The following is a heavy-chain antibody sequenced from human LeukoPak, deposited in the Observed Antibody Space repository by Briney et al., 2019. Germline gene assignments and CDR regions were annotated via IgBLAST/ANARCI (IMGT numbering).Heavy chain of an antibody. J-gene: IGHJ4*02. V-gene: IGHV3-48*03. CDR3: ARGRPHGNDY. CDR2: IGSSGSPT. CDR1: GLAFSSYN. Sequence: GGSLRLSCEASGLAFSSYNINWVRQAPGKGLEWISYIGSSGSPTHYADSGGGRFSISRDNAKNTLYLQMNSLRVEDTAVYYCARGRPHGNDYWGQGTLVTVSS. D-gene: IGHD2-15*01.